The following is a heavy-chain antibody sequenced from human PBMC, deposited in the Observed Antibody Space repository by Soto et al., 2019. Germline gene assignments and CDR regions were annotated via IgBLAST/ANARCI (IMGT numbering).Heavy chain of an antibody. CDR3: ARDGLPDDFRSGGYWFDP. CDR2: ISHDGRNE. CDR1: GFSFSTFA. J-gene: IGHJ5*02. Sequence: QAYLVESGGGVVQPGRSLRLSCAASGFSFSTFALHWVRQAPGEGLEWVALISHDGRNEKYAESVKGRFTISRDKSKNTVYMQMDSVRLEDTGVYYCARDGLPDDFRSGGYWFDPWGQGTQVTVSS. V-gene: IGHV3-30-3*01. D-gene: IGHD3-3*01.